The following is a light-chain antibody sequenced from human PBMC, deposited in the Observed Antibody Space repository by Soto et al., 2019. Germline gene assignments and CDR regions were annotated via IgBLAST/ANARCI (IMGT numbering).Light chain of an antibody. J-gene: IGLJ3*02. CDR1: SSDVGGYND. CDR2: EVS. V-gene: IGLV2-14*01. CDR3: SSYTSSSTLDWV. Sequence: QSVLTQPASVSGSPGQSITISCTGTSSDVGGYNDVSWYQQHPGKAPKLMIYEVSNRPSGVSNRFSGSKSGNTASLTISGLQAEDEADYYCSSYTSSSTLDWVFGGGTKLTVL.